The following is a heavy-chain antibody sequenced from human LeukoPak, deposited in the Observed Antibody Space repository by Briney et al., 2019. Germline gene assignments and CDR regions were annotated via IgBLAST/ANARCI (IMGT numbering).Heavy chain of an antibody. J-gene: IGHJ5*01. D-gene: IGHD3-10*01. CDR3: GRVWDYYGSGRTNWFD. Sequence: PSGTLCLTCTVSGVSFSSYYWSWIRQAPGKGLEWIARIYYSGSTNYNPYFMSGVTTSARATDNTSSLMLSSMPAADTTVYYCGRVWDYYGSGRTNWFD. CDR1: GVSFSSYY. V-gene: IGHV4-4*07. CDR2: IYYSGST.